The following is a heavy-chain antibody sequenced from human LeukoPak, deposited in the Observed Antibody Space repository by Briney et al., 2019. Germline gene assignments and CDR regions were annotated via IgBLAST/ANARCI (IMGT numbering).Heavy chain of an antibody. V-gene: IGHV3-66*02. CDR1: GITVSVNF. D-gene: IGHD1-26*01. CDR3: ARDPPGGGY. Sequence: GGSLRLSCAASGITVSVNFMSWVRQAPGKGPEWVSAMYSGGSTAYADSVRGRFIISRDAAKNTVDLQMNSLSTEDTAVYYCARDPPGGGYWGQGTLVTVSS. CDR2: MYSGGST. J-gene: IGHJ4*02.